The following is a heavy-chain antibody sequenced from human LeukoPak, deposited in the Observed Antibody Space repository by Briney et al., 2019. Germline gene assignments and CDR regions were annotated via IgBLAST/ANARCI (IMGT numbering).Heavy chain of an antibody. J-gene: IGHJ4*02. CDR1: GGSISSYY. CDR2: IYYSGST. V-gene: IGHV4-59*08. CDR3: ARSDGDGGNPFDY. Sequence: PSETLSLTCTVSGGSISSYYWSWIRQPPGKGLEWIGYIYYSGSTNYNPSLKSRVTISVDTSKNQFSLKLSSVTAADTAVYYCARSDGDGGNPFDYWGQGTLVTVSS. D-gene: IGHD4-23*01.